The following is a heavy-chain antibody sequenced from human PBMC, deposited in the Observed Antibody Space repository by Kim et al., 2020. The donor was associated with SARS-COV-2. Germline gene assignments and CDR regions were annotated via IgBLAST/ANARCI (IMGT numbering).Heavy chain of an antibody. J-gene: IGHJ4*02. CDR1: GYTFTSYG. Sequence: ASVKVSCKASGYTFTSYGISWVRQAPGQGLEWMGWISAYNGNTNYAQKLQGRVNMTTDTSTSTAYMELRSLRSDDTAVYYCAREGKVDYYDSSGYFLRDYWGQGTLVTVSS. V-gene: IGHV1-18*01. CDR2: ISAYNGNT. CDR3: AREGKVDYYDSSGYFLRDY. D-gene: IGHD3-22*01.